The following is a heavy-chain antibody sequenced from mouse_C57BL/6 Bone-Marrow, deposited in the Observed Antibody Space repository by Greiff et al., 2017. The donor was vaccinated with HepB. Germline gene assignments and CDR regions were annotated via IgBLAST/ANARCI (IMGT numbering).Heavy chain of an antibody. CDR2: ISSGGSYT. CDR3: ARKQLRMDY. Sequence: EVQWVESGGDLVKPGGSLKLSCAASGFTFSSYGMSWVRQTPDKRLEWVATISSGGSYTYYPDSVKGRFTISRDNAKNTLYLQMSSLKSEDTAMYYCARKQLRMDYWGQGTSVTVSS. V-gene: IGHV5-6*01. J-gene: IGHJ4*01. CDR1: GFTFSSYG. D-gene: IGHD3-2*02.